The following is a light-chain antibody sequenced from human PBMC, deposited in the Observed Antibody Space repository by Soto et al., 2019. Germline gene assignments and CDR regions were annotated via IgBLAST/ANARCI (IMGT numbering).Light chain of an antibody. CDR3: QQYGSSPRT. CDR1: QSVTSSY. J-gene: IGKJ1*01. V-gene: IGKV3-20*01. Sequence: VVLTQSPGTLSLSPGERATLSCRASQSVTSSYLAWYQQKPGQAPRLLMYDASSRATGIPDRFSGSGSGTDFTHTISRLEPEDFAVYYCQQYGSSPRTFGQGTKVEMK. CDR2: DAS.